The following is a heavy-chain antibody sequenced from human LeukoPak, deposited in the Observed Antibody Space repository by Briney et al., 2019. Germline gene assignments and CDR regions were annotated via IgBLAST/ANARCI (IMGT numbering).Heavy chain of an antibody. Sequence: SGTLSLTCAVSGGSISSSNWWNWVRQPPGKGLEWIGSIYYSGSTYYNPSLKSRVTISVDTSKNQFSLKLSSVTAADTAVYYCARDGTRDGYNLGGYDAFDIWGQGTMVTVSS. CDR2: IYYSGST. J-gene: IGHJ3*02. D-gene: IGHD5-24*01. CDR3: ARDGTRDGYNLGGYDAFDI. V-gene: IGHV4-4*02. CDR1: GGSISSSNW.